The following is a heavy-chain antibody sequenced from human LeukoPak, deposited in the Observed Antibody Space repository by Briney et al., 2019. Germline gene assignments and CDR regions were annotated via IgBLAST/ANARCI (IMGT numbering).Heavy chain of an antibody. CDR1: GYTFTSYG. CDR3: ARESLYSYGCIDY. CDR2: INPNSGDT. Sequence: ASVKVSCKASGYTFTSYGIGWVRQAPGQGLEWMGWINPNSGDTKYAQKFKGRVTMTRDTSITTAYMELSRLRSDDTAVYFCARESLYSYGCIDYWGQGTLVTVSS. D-gene: IGHD5-18*01. V-gene: IGHV1-2*02. J-gene: IGHJ4*02.